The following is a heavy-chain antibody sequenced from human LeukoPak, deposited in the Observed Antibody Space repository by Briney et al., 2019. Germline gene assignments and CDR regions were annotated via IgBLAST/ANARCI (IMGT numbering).Heavy chain of an antibody. V-gene: IGHV1-2*02. J-gene: IGHJ5*02. D-gene: IGHD2-2*03. CDR2: IIPHSGGT. Sequence: ASVKVSCKASGFTLTDYYIHWMRQAPGQGLEWMGWIIPHSGGTNYAQNFQGRVTLTTDTSISTAYMELSSLRSDDTAVYYCVRNGYCDNTSCYAWSDPWGQGTLVTVSS. CDR1: GFTLTDYY. CDR3: VRNGYCDNTSCYAWSDP.